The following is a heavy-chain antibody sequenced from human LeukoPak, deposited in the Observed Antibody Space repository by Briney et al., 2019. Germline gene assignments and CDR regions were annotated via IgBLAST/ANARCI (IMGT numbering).Heavy chain of an antibody. V-gene: IGHV3-48*03. CDR3: ARRAIADGFDY. D-gene: IGHD6-13*01. CDR1: GFTFSSYE. CDR2: ISRSGRTI. Sequence: GGSLRLSCAVSGFTFSSYEMNWVRQAPGKGLEWVSYISRSGRTIYYADSVKGRFTISRDSAKNSLDLQMNSLRVEDTAVYYCARRAIADGFDYWGQGTLVPVSS. J-gene: IGHJ4*02.